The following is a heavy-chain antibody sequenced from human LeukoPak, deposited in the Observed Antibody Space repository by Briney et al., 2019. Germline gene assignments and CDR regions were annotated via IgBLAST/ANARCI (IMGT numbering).Heavy chain of an antibody. J-gene: IGHJ4*02. CDR2: IYYSGTT. CDR1: GGSISSYY. CDR3: ARGVYIAAAQYGY. Sequence: SETLSLTCTVSGGSISSYYWSRIRQPPGKGLEWIGYIYYSGTTNYNPSLKSRVTISVDTSKNQFSLKLSSVTAADTAVYYCARGVYIAAAQYGYWGQGTLVTVSS. V-gene: IGHV4-59*01. D-gene: IGHD6-13*01.